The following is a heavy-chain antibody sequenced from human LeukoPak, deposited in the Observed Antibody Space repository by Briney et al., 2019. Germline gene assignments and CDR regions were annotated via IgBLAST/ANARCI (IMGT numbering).Heavy chain of an antibody. Sequence: SETLSLTCTVSGGSISSYYWSWIRQPPGKGLEWIGYIYTSGSTNYNPSLKSRVTISVDTSKNQFSLRLGSVTAADTAVYYCARWGYCSSTSCYGADAFDIWGQGTMVTVSS. CDR3: ARWGYCSSTSCYGADAFDI. CDR1: GGSISSYY. J-gene: IGHJ3*02. CDR2: IYTSGST. D-gene: IGHD2-2*01. V-gene: IGHV4-4*09.